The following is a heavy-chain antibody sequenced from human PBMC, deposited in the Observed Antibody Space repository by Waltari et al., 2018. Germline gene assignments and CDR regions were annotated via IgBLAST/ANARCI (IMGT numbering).Heavy chain of an antibody. V-gene: IGHV3-21*01. CDR3: ARTHGGYSYGLDY. J-gene: IGHJ4*02. CDR2: ISSSSSYI. D-gene: IGHD5-18*01. CDR1: GFTFSSYS. Sequence: EVQLVESGGGLVKPGGSLRLSCAASGFTFSSYSMHWVRQAPGKGLEWVSSISSSSSYIYYADSVKGRFTISRDNAKNSLYLQMNSLRAEDTAVYYCARTHGGYSYGLDYWGQGTLVTVSS.